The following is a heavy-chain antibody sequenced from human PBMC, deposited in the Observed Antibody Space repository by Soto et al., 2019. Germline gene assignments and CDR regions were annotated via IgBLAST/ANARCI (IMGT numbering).Heavy chain of an antibody. CDR1: GGSISSVNW. CDR2: MYHSGST. Sequence: QVQLQESGPGLVKPSGTLSLTCGVSGGSISSVNWWSWVRQAPGKGLEWIGEMYHSGSTNYNPSRNGRVTISVDKSKNQFSLKLSSVTAADTAVYYCARGPAYCVTTSCSPADYWGQGTLVTVSS. D-gene: IGHD2-2*01. V-gene: IGHV4-4*02. CDR3: ARGPAYCVTTSCSPADY. J-gene: IGHJ4*02.